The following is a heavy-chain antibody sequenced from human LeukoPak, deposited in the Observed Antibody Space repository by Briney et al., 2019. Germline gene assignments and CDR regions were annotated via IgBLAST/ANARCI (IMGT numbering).Heavy chain of an antibody. D-gene: IGHD7-27*01. CDR3: ARDYRTGFDY. J-gene: IGHJ4*02. Sequence: PSETLSLTCTVSGASISNYYWSWIRQPPGKGLEWIGYIYYSGRTNYNPSLKSRVTISVDSSKNQFSLNLSSVTAADTAVYYCARDYRTGFDYWGQGTLVTVSS. V-gene: IGHV4-59*01. CDR1: GASISNYY. CDR2: IYYSGRT.